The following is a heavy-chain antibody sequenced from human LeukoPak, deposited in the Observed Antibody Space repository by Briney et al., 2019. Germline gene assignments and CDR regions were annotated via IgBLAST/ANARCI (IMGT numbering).Heavy chain of an antibody. V-gene: IGHV3-74*01. J-gene: IGHJ4*02. CDR1: GFTFNDYL. Sequence: PGGSLRLSCAASGFTFNDYLMHWVRQAPGKGLVWVSRINTDGSNTNYADSVKGRFTISRDNSKNTLHLQMNSLRAEDTAVYYCARTQQLASFFDYWGQGTLVTVSS. D-gene: IGHD6-13*01. CDR2: INTDGSNT. CDR3: ARTQQLASFFDY.